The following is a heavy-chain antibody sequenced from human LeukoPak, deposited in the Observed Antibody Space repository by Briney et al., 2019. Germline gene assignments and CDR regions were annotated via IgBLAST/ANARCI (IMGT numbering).Heavy chain of an antibody. V-gene: IGHV4-4*02. D-gene: IGHD4-23*01. Sequence: SGTLSLTCAVSGGSISSSNWWSWVRQPPGKGLEWIGEIYHSGSTNYSPSLKSRVTISVDTSKSQFSLKLSSVTAADTGVYYCARGGGNWYMDVWDEGTTVTVSS. J-gene: IGHJ6*03. CDR2: IYHSGST. CDR3: ARGGGNWYMDV. CDR1: GGSISSSNW.